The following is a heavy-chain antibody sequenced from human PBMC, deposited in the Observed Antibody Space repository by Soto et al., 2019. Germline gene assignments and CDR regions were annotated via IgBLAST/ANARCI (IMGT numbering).Heavy chain of an antibody. D-gene: IGHD4-17*01. V-gene: IGHV4-30-4*01. Sequence: QVQLQESGPGLVKPSQTLSLTCTVSGGSISSGDSYWSWIRQPPGKGLEWIGYIYYSGATYSNPSLKSRLAISVDMSKNQFSLKLTSVTATDTAVYYCATVRGGLRLHGDDWYFDLWGRGTLVTVSS. CDR1: GGSISSGDSY. CDR3: ATVRGGLRLHGDDWYFDL. CDR2: IYYSGAT. J-gene: IGHJ2*01.